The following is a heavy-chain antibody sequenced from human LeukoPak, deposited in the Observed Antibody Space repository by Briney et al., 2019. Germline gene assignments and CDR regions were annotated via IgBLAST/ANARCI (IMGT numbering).Heavy chain of an antibody. CDR3: ARMTYSSGWYSFDY. CDR1: GFSSSTSGMR. Sequence: GPGLVKAPQTLTLSCTSSGFSSSTSGMRVSWIPQPPGKALESLARIDWDDDKVYSISLKTRLTISKDTSKNQVVLTMTNMDPVDTATYYCARMTYSSGWYSFDYWGQGTLVTVSS. J-gene: IGHJ4*02. D-gene: IGHD6-19*01. V-gene: IGHV2-70*04. CDR2: IDWDDDK.